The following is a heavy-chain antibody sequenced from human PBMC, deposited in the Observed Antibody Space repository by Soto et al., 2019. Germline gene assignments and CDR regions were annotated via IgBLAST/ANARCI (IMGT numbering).Heavy chain of an antibody. CDR2: IYYSGST. J-gene: IGHJ6*03. D-gene: IGHD6-13*01. CDR3: ARGIAAAGNPYYYYYMDV. Sequence: TLSLTCTVSGGSISSYYWSWIRQPPGKGLEWIGYIYYSGSTNYNPSLKSRVTISVDTSKNQFSLKLSSVTAADTAVYYCARGIAAAGNPYYYYYMDVWGKGTTVTVSS. CDR1: GGSISSYY. V-gene: IGHV4-59*01.